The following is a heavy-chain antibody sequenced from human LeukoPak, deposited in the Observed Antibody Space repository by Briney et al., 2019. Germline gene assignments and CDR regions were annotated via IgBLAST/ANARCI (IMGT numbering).Heavy chain of an antibody. Sequence: GASVKVSCKASGYTFTDYFMNWVRQAPGQGLEWMGWINPKSGGTVYAQKFQGRVTMTRDTSSSTAYMELSRLRFDDTVVYYCARGLDDFWSGYWCYWGQGTLVTVSS. J-gene: IGHJ4*02. CDR3: ARGLDDFWSGYWCY. D-gene: IGHD3-3*01. CDR2: INPKSGGT. CDR1: GYTFTDYF. V-gene: IGHV1-2*02.